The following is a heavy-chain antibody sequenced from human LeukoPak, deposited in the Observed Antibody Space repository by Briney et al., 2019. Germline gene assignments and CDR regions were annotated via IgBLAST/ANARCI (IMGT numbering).Heavy chain of an antibody. V-gene: IGHV4-4*07. CDR1: GGSISSYY. Sequence: SETLSLTCTVSGGSISSYYWSWIRQPAGKGLEWIGRIYTSGSTNYNPSLKSRVTMSVDTSKNQFSLKLSSVTAADTAVYYCAIPSPYSSGWYGGSDHWGQGTLVTVSS. D-gene: IGHD6-19*01. J-gene: IGHJ4*02. CDR3: AIPSPYSSGWYGGSDH. CDR2: IYTSGST.